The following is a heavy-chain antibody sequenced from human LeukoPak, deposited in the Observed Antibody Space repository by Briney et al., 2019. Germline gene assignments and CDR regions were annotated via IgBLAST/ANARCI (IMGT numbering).Heavy chain of an antibody. CDR1: GFTFSSYG. CDR2: ISYDGSNK. CDR3: AKGVGDNRAVAGDNAFDI. D-gene: IGHD6-19*01. Sequence: PGGSLRLSCAASGFTFSSYGMHWVRQAPGKGLEWVAVISYDGSNKYYADSVKGRFTISRDNSKNTLYLQMNSLRAEDTAVYYCAKGVGDNRAVAGDNAFDIWGQGTMVTVSS. J-gene: IGHJ3*02. V-gene: IGHV3-30*18.